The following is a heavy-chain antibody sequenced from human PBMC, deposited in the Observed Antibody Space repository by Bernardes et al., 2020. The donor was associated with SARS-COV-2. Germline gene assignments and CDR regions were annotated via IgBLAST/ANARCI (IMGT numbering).Heavy chain of an antibody. D-gene: IGHD4-17*01. CDR3: ASMTTYGGGDY. V-gene: IGHV4-59*08. J-gene: IGHJ4*02. Sequence: SESLSLTCSASGGSMSSYYWTWIRQPPGKGLEWIGYIKDIASTNYNPSLRSRVTISVDTSKNQFSLKLNSVTAADTAVYYRASMTTYGGGDYWGQGTLVTVSS. CDR2: IKDIAST. CDR1: GGSMSSYY.